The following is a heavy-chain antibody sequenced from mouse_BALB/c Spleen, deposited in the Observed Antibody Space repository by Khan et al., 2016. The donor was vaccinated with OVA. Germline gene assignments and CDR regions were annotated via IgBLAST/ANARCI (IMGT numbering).Heavy chain of an antibody. V-gene: IGHV14-3*02. CDR3: ANLYGDPFAY. Sequence: IQLVQSGAELVKPGASVKLSCSASGFTIKDNYIHWVKQRPEQGLEWIGWIDPLNDDSKYGPKFQDKATLTADTSSNTAYLQLSSLTSEDTAVYYCANLYGDPFAYWGQGTLVSVSA. CDR2: IDPLNDDS. CDR1: GFTIKDNY. J-gene: IGHJ3*01. D-gene: IGHD2-13*01.